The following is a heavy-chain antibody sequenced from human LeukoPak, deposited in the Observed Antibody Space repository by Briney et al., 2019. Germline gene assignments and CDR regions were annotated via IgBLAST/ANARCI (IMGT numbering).Heavy chain of an antibody. CDR3: ARRGVTANGNNYYYYYYMDV. Sequence: GGSLRLSCAASGFTFRSYGMHWVRQAPGKGLEWVAFIRYDGSNKYYADSVKGRFTISRDNSKNTLYLQMNSLRAEDTAVYYCARRGVTANGNNYYYYYYMDVWGKGTTVTVSS. J-gene: IGHJ6*03. V-gene: IGHV3-33*08. CDR2: IRYDGSNK. CDR1: GFTFRSYG. D-gene: IGHD5-24*01.